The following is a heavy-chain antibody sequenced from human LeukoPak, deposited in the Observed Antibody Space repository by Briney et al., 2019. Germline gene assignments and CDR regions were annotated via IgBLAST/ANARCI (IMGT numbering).Heavy chain of an antibody. D-gene: IGHD5-18*01. J-gene: IGHJ4*02. CDR3: ACGGYSYGRPSLYFDY. Sequence: QPGGSLRLSCAASGFTFSSYAMSWVRQAPGKGLEWVSAICGSNSKTLYADSVKGRFTISRDNSKNTLYLQMNSLRPEDTAVYYCACGGYSYGRPSLYFDYWGQGTLVTVSS. CDR2: ICGSNSKT. CDR1: GFTFSSYA. V-gene: IGHV3-23*01.